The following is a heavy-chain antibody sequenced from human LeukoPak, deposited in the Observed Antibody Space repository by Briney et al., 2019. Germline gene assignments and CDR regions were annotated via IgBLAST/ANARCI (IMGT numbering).Heavy chain of an antibody. D-gene: IGHD2-15*01. CDR2: ISGSGANT. CDR3: AKVPYCSGGDCYSYFDY. Sequence: GGSLRLSCAASGFTFSSYAMNWVRQAPGKGLEWVSVISGSGANTNYADSVKGRFTISRDNSKYTLYLQMNSLRAEDTAVYYCAKVPYCSGGDCYSYFDYWGQGTLVTVSS. V-gene: IGHV3-23*01. CDR1: GFTFSSYA. J-gene: IGHJ4*02.